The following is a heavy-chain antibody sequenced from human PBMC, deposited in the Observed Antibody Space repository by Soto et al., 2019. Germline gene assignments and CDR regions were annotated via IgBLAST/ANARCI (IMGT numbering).Heavy chain of an antibody. CDR3: GRGGWGSSSSAYFDY. CDR2: INPNSGGT. V-gene: IGHV1-2*04. D-gene: IGHD6-6*01. J-gene: IGHJ4*02. Sequence: ASVKVSCKASGYTFTGYYMHWVRQAPGQGLEWMGWINPNSGGTNYAQKFQGWVTMTRDTSFSTAYMELSRLRSDDPAGYYGGRGGWGSSSSAYFDYWGQGTLVTVSS. CDR1: GYTFTGYY.